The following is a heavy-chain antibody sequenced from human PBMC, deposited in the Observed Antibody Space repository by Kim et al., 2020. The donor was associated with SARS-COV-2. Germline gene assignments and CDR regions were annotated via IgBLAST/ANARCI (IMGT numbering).Heavy chain of an antibody. Sequence: GGSLRLSCAASGFTFSSYGMHWVRQAPGKGLEWVAVISYDGSNKYYADSVKGRFTISRDNSKNTLYLQMNSLRAEDTAVYYCAKGRFGSGMVTNDGMGLSIWGQGTMVTVSS. J-gene: IGHJ3*02. CDR1: GFTFSSYG. D-gene: IGHD3-10*01. CDR2: ISYDGSNK. V-gene: IGHV3-30*18. CDR3: AKGRFGSGMVTNDGMGLSI.